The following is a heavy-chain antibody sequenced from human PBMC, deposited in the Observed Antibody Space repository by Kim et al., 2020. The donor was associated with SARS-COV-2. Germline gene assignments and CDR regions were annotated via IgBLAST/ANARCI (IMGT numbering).Heavy chain of an antibody. J-gene: IGHJ4*02. CDR3: TKNGERPGSCYS. CDR1: GFTFGDYA. V-gene: IGHV3-49*04. D-gene: IGHD2-15*01. CDR2: IRSKVYGAKT. Sequence: GGSLRLSCTASGFTFGDYAMTWVRQAPGKGLEWVGCIRSKVYGAKTAYAASGKGRITISSEDSKSITYLQKNSLKTEDTAVYYCTKNGERPGSCYSWGQGTLVTVSS.